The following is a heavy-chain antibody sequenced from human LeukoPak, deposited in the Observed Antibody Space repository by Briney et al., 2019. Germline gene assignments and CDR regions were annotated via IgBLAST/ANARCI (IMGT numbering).Heavy chain of an antibody. CDR1: GGSISSYY. J-gene: IGHJ4*02. CDR2: IYTSGST. D-gene: IGHD4-17*01. V-gene: IGHV4-4*07. Sequence: SETLSLTCTVSGGSISSYYWSWIRQPAGKGLEWIGRIYTSGSTNYNPSLKSRVTISVDTSKNQFSLKLSSVTAADTALYYCARRVHYGDYFDYWGQGTLVTVSS. CDR3: ARRVHYGDYFDY.